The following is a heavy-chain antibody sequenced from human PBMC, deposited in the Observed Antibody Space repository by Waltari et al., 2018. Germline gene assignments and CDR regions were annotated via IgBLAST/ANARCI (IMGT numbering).Heavy chain of an antibody. CDR3: ARALAAAGGWFDP. Sequence: QVQLQESGPGLVKPSETLSLTCTVSGGSISSHYWSWIRQPPGKGLEWIGYIYYSGSTNYNPSLKSRVTISVDTSKNQFSLKLSSVTAADTAVYYCARALAAAGGWFDPWGQGTLVTVSS. CDR1: GGSISSHY. J-gene: IGHJ5*02. V-gene: IGHV4-59*11. D-gene: IGHD6-13*01. CDR2: IYYSGST.